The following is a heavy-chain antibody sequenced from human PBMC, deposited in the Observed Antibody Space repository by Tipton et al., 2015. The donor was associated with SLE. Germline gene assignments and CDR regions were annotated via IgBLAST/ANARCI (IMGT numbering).Heavy chain of an antibody. V-gene: IGHV4-38-2*02. D-gene: IGHD6-13*01. CDR2: INYGGNS. CDR3: ARRRGSSWYEDYFDY. Sequence: TLSLTCNVSGYSITSGYYWNWVRQPPGKGLEWIGTINYGGNSYYNPSLRGQPTISLDTSKNQFSLKLTSVTAADTAVYYCARRRGSSWYEDYFDYWGQGTLVTVSS. CDR1: GYSITSGYY. J-gene: IGHJ4*02.